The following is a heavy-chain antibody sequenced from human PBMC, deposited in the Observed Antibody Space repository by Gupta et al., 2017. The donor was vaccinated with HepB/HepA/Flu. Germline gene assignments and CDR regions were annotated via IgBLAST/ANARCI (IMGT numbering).Heavy chain of an antibody. Sequence: QVQLQQWGAGLLTPSETLSLTCAVYGGSFRGYYWSWIRQPPGKGLEWIGEINHSGSTNYNPSLKSRVTISVDTSKNQFSLKLSSVTAADTAVYYWARGPMTTVTTSWFDPWGQGTLVTVSS. CDR2: INHSGST. D-gene: IGHD4-17*01. J-gene: IGHJ5*02. CDR1: GGSFRGYY. V-gene: IGHV4-34*01. CDR3: ARGPMTTVTTSWFDP.